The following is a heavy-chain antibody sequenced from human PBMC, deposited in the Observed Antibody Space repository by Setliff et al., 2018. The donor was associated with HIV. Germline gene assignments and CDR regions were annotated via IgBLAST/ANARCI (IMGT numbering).Heavy chain of an antibody. V-gene: IGHV3-23*01. J-gene: IGHJ4*02. CDR3: AGSRGYFVQAD. CDR2: VSPGGDTT. CDR1: GFAFSTFD. Sequence: GSLRLSCAASGFAFSTFDMNWVRQSPEKGLEWVSAVSPGGDTTYYPDSVKGRFTVSRDDSRNMLFLQMNSLRVEDTAVYFCAGSRGYFVQADWGQGTLVTVSS. D-gene: IGHD3-22*01.